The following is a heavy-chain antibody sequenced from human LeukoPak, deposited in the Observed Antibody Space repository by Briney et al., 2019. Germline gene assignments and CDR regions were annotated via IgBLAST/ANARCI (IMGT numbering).Heavy chain of an antibody. CDR3: AKGVRGVRGVIHYYYYMDV. V-gene: IGHV3-23*01. J-gene: IGHJ6*03. CDR2: ISGSGGST. D-gene: IGHD3-10*01. CDR1: GFTFSSYA. Sequence: GGSLRLSCAASGFTFSSYAMSWVRQAPGKGLEWVSAISGSGGSTYYADSVKGRFTISRDNSKNTLYLQMNSLGAEDTAVYYCAKGVRGVRGVIHYYYYMDVWGKGTTVTVSS.